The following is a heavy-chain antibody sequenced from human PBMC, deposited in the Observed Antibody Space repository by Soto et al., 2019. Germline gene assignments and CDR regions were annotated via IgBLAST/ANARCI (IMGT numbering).Heavy chain of an antibody. CDR2: IYHSGST. CDR1: GGSISSGGYS. V-gene: IGHV4-30-2*01. Sequence: QLQLQESGSGLVKPSQTLSLTCAVSGGSISSGGYSWSWIRQPPGKGLEWIGYIYHSGSTYYNPSLKRRVTISVDRSKNQFSLKLSPVTAADTAVYYCASAHYGDYGYGMDVWGQGTTVTVSS. D-gene: IGHD4-17*01. CDR3: ASAHYGDYGYGMDV. J-gene: IGHJ6*02.